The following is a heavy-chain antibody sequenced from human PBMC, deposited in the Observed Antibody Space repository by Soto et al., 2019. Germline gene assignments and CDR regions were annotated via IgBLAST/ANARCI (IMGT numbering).Heavy chain of an antibody. Sequence: QVQLQESGPGLVKPSQTLSLTCTVSGGSISSGGYYWSWIRQHPGKGLEWIGYMYNSGSTYYNPSLNSRVSISGDTSKNQFSLKLSSVTAADTAVYYCARVGASCGGDCSHDAVDIWGRGTMVTVSS. J-gene: IGHJ3*02. CDR3: ARVGASCGGDCSHDAVDI. CDR1: GGSISSGGYY. D-gene: IGHD2-21*02. V-gene: IGHV4-31*03. CDR2: MYNSGST.